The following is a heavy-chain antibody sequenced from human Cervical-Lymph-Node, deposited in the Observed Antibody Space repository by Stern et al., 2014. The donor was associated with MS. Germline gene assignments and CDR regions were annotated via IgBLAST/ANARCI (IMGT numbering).Heavy chain of an antibody. V-gene: IGHV3-53*01. D-gene: IGHD2-2*01. CDR3: AKESSNWFL. CDR2: IYSGGTT. J-gene: IGHJ4*02. Sequence: EVKLVESGGGLIQPGGSLRLSCAASGFSVTNNYMSWVRQAPGQGLEWVSVIYSGGTTYYADSVKGRFTISRDNSENTLSLQMNSLRADDTAVYYCAKESSNWFLWGQGTLVTVSS. CDR1: GFSVTNNY.